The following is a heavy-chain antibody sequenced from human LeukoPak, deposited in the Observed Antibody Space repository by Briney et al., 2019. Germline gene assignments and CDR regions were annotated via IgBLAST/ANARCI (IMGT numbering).Heavy chain of an antibody. CDR1: GYSFTSYW. V-gene: IGHV5-51*01. Sequence: GESLEISCKGSGYSFTSYWIGWVRQMPGKGLEWMGIIYPGDSDTRYSPSFQGQVTISADKSISTAYLQWSSLKASDTAMYYCARLEWGTYYYGSGHMDVWGKGTTVTVSS. J-gene: IGHJ6*03. CDR3: ARLEWGTYYYGSGHMDV. CDR2: IYPGDSDT. D-gene: IGHD3-10*01.